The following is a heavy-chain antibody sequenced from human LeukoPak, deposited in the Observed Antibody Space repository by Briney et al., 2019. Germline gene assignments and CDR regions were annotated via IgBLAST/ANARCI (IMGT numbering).Heavy chain of an antibody. D-gene: IGHD4-17*01. Sequence: ASVKVSCKASGYTFTGYYMHWVRQAPGQGLEWMGWINPNSGGTNYAQKFQGRVTMTRDTSISTAYMELSRLRSDDTAVYYCARESTVTTSHFDYWGQGTLVTVSS. CDR1: GYTFTGYY. V-gene: IGHV1-2*02. CDR2: INPNSGGT. J-gene: IGHJ4*02. CDR3: ARESTVTTSHFDY.